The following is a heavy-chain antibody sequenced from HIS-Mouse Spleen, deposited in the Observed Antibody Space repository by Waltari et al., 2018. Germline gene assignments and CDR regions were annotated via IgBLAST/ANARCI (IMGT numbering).Heavy chain of an antibody. J-gene: IGHJ4*02. CDR2: MNPNSGNT. Sequence: QVQLVQSGAEVKKPGASVKVSCKAAGYTFTSYYINLVRQATGQGLEWMGWMNPNSGNTGYAQKFQGRVTMTRNTSISTAYMELSSLRSEDTAVYYCARGHDYSNYFDYWGQGTLVTVS. D-gene: IGHD4-4*01. V-gene: IGHV1-8*01. CDR1: GYTFTSYY. CDR3: ARGHDYSNYFDY.